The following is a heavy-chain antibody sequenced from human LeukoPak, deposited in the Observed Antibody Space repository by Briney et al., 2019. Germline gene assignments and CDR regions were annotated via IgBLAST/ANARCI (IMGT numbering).Heavy chain of an antibody. D-gene: IGHD1-1*01. J-gene: IGHJ4*02. Sequence: GASVKVSCKASGGTFSSDGISWVRQAPGQGLEWMGWISSYNGNTKYAEKLQGRVTMTTDTSTSTAYMELRSLRSDDTAVYYCARVQLERSGEPFDYWGQGTLVTVSS. CDR3: ARVQLERSGEPFDY. CDR2: ISSYNGNT. CDR1: GGTFSSDG. V-gene: IGHV1-18*01.